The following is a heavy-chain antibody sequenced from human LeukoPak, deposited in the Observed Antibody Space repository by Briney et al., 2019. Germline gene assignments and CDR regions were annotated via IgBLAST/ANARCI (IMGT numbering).Heavy chain of an antibody. D-gene: IGHD3-9*01. CDR3: AKGENGGLRYFDFDY. Sequence: GRSLRLSCAASGFTFDDYAMHWVRHAPGKGLEWVSGISWNSGSIGYADSVKGRFTISRDNAKNSLYLQMNSLRAEDTALYYCAKGENGGLRYFDFDYWGQGTLVTVSS. V-gene: IGHV3-9*01. CDR2: ISWNSGSI. CDR1: GFTFDDYA. J-gene: IGHJ4*02.